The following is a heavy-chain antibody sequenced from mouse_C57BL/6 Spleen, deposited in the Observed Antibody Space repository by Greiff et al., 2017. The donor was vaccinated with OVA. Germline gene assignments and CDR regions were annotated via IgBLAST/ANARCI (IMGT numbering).Heavy chain of an antibody. CDR2: IYPRRGNT. CDR1: GYTFTSYG. V-gene: IGHV1-81*01. J-gene: IGHJ4*01. D-gene: IGHD2-4*01. CDR3: ARYDYDEGYAMDY. Sequence: VKLMESGAELARPGASVKLSCKASGYTFTSYGISWVKQRTGQGLEWIGEIYPRRGNTYYNEKFTGKATLTADKSSSTAYMELRSLTSEDSAVYFCARYDYDEGYAMDYWGQGTSVTVAS.